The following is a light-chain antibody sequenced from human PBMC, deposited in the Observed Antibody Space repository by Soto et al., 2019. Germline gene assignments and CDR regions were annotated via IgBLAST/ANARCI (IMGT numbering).Light chain of an antibody. J-gene: IGLJ2*01. Sequence: QSVLTQPASVSGSPGQSITISCTGTSSDVGGYNYVSWYQQHPGEAPKLMIYEVSNRPSGVSNRFSGSKSGNTASLTISGLQAEDEADYYCSSYTSGSTLVFGGGTKVTVL. CDR2: EVS. V-gene: IGLV2-14*01. CDR3: SSYTSGSTLV. CDR1: SSDVGGYNY.